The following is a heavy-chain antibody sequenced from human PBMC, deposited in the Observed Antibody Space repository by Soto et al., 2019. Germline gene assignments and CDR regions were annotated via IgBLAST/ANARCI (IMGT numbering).Heavy chain of an antibody. J-gene: IGHJ5*02. CDR1: GGTFSSYA. V-gene: IGHV1-69*13. CDR2: IIPIFGTA. CDR3: ASFMERSCAGDCYTGWFDP. D-gene: IGHD2-21*02. Sequence: SVKVSCKASGGTFSSYAISWVRQAPGQGLEWMGGIIPIFGTANYAQKFQGRVTITADESTSTAYMELSSLRSEDTAVYYCASFMERSCAGDCYTGWFDPWGQGTLVTVSS.